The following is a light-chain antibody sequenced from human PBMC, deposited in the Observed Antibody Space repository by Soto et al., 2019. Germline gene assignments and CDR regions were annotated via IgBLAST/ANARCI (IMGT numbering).Light chain of an antibody. Sequence: ESVLTQSPATLSLSPGERATLPCRASQSVSSYLAWYQQKPGQAPRLLIYDASNRAPGIPARFSGSGSGTDFTLTISSLEPEDFAVYYCQQRSNWPATFGQGTRLEIK. J-gene: IGKJ5*01. CDR1: QSVSSY. CDR2: DAS. V-gene: IGKV3-11*01. CDR3: QQRSNWPAT.